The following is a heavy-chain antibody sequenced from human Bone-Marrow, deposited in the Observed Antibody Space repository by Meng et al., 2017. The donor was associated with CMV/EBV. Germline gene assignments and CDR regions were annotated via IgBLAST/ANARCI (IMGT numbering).Heavy chain of an antibody. Sequence: ASVKVSCKASGYTFTSYDINWVRQATGQGLEWMGWMNPNSGNTGYAQKFQGRVTMTRNTSISTAYMELSSLRSEDTAVYYCARAGSSSTSYYFGYWGQGTLVTVSS. J-gene: IGHJ4*02. CDR1: GYTFTSYD. CDR3: ARAGSSSTSYYFGY. V-gene: IGHV1-8*01. D-gene: IGHD6-6*01. CDR2: MNPNSGNT.